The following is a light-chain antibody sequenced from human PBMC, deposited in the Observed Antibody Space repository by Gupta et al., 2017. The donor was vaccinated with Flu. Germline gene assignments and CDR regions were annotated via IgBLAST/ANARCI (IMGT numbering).Light chain of an antibody. CDR3: GTWDDSLSGMI. CDR2: ENN. Sequence: SVLTHPTYLSSAPGPKVTISCSLSHPPLGITSVSWYQQFPRTAPTLLIFENNKRPSGIPDRFSASKSGTSATLGITGLQTGDEANYYCGTWDDSLSGMIFGGGTKLTVL. CDR1: HPPLGITS. V-gene: IGLV1-51*01. J-gene: IGLJ2*01.